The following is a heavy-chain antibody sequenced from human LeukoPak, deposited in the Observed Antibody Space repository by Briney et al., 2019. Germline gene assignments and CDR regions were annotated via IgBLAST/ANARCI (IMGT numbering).Heavy chain of an antibody. V-gene: IGHV3-66*01. CDR2: IYSGGST. J-gene: IGHJ4*02. Sequence: GGSLRLSCAASGFTVSSNYTSWVRQAPGKGLEWVSVIYSGGSTYYADSVQGRFTISRDNSMNTLYLQMNSLRVEDTAVYYCTAPRPPYWGQGTLVTVSS. CDR3: TAPRPPY. CDR1: GFTVSSNY. D-gene: IGHD6-6*01.